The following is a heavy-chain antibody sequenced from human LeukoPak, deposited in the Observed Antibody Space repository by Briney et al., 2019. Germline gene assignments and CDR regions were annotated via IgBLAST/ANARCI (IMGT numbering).Heavy chain of an antibody. CDR3: AREARYDSSGYYYRAFDY. J-gene: IGHJ4*02. D-gene: IGHD3-22*01. CDR1: GGTFGSYA. V-gene: IGHV1-69*05. CDR2: IIPIFGTA. Sequence: SVKVSCKASGGTFGSYAISWVRQAPGQGLEWMGRIIPIFGTANYAQKFQGGVTITTDESTSTAYMELSSLRSEDTAVYYCAREARYDSSGYYYRAFDYWGQGTLVTVSS.